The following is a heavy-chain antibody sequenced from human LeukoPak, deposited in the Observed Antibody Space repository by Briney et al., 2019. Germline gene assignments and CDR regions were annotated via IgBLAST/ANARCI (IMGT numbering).Heavy chain of an antibody. D-gene: IGHD6-19*01. CDR1: GFTFSSYG. Sequence: GGSLRLSCAASGFTFSSYGMHWVRQAPGKGLEWVAVISYDGSNKYYADSVKGRFTISRDNSKNTLYLQMYSLRAEDTAVYYCAKDSSAFDYWGQGTLVTVSS. CDR3: AKDSSAFDY. J-gene: IGHJ4*02. CDR2: ISYDGSNK. V-gene: IGHV3-30*18.